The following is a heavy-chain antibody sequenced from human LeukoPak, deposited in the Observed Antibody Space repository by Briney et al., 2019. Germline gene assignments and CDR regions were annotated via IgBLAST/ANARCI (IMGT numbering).Heavy chain of an antibody. CDR1: GFTFTNAW. J-gene: IGHJ4*02. CDR3: ARDVAGWSRDY. D-gene: IGHD6-19*01. Sequence: PGGSLRLSCAASGFTFTNAWMSWVRQAPGKGLQWVSTITPGTTDIYYGDSVKGRFTVSRDDAKNLVYLQMNSLRAEDTAVYFCARDVAGWSRDYWGQGTLVTVSS. CDR2: ITPGTTDI. V-gene: IGHV3-21*01.